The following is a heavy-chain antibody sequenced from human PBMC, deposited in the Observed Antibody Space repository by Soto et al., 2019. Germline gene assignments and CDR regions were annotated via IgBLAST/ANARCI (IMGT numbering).Heavy chain of an antibody. D-gene: IGHD5-12*01. V-gene: IGHV1-18*01. CDR1: GYTFFTYD. Sequence: ASVKVSCKASGYTFFTYDISWVRQAPGQGLEWMGWISTYSGDTKYAQKFQGRVTTTTDTSTTTAYLELRSLRSDDTAVYYCARHHGPTTSENWFDPWGQGTLVTVSS. CDR2: ISTYSGDT. CDR3: ARHHGPTTSENWFDP. J-gene: IGHJ5*02.